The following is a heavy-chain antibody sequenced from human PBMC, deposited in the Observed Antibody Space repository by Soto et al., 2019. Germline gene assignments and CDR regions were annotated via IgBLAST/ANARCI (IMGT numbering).Heavy chain of an antibody. Sequence: GGSLRLSCAASGFTFSGSAMNWVRQAPGKGLEWVSYITSSGSSTYYADSVRGRFTISRDNAKNSLYLQMNSLKTEDTAVYYCTICSSTSCATNYYYYYGMDVWGQGTTVTVSS. CDR1: GFTFSGSA. D-gene: IGHD2-2*01. CDR2: ITSSGSST. CDR3: TICSSTSCATNYYYYYGMDV. V-gene: IGHV3-48*01. J-gene: IGHJ6*02.